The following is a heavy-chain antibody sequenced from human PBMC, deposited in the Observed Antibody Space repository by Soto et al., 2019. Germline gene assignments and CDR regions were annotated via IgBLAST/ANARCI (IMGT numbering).Heavy chain of an antibody. CDR1: GDSFSSYA. Sequence: QVQLVQSGAEVVKPGTSVKVSCTASGDSFSSYAIRWVRQAPGHGLEWMGGIIPIFSAPNYAQRVEGRFTITADETTFTENMELSSLRSDVTACYYCSSGGNYNSPSALAYWGQGTLVTVSS. J-gene: IGHJ4*02. CDR2: IIPIFSAP. D-gene: IGHD3-3*01. CDR3: SSGGNYNSPSALAY. V-gene: IGHV1-69*01.